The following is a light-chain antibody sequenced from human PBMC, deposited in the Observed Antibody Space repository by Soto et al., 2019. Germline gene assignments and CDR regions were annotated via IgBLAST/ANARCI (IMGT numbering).Light chain of an antibody. V-gene: IGKV1-5*01. CDR1: QSISSY. J-gene: IGKJ1*01. Sequence: DIQMTQSPSSMSTSGGARGTITSRASQSISSYLAWYQQKPGKAPKLLIYDASNLESGVPSRFSGSGSGTEFSLTISSLQPDDFATYYCQQYNSYWTFGQGTKVDIK. CDR2: DAS. CDR3: QQYNSYWT.